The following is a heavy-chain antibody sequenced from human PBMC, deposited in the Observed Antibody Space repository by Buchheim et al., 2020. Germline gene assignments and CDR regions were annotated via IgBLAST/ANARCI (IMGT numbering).Heavy chain of an antibody. V-gene: IGHV3-30*04. CDR1: GFTFSSYH. Sequence: QVQLVESGGGVVQPGRSLRLSCAASGFTFSSYHMHWVRQAPGKGLEWVAVISYDGSDKYYADSVKGRFNISRDNSKDTVYLQMNSLRAEDTAMYYCASRQYLGYGGPGTL. CDR3: ASRQYLGY. J-gene: IGHJ4*02. CDR2: ISYDGSDK.